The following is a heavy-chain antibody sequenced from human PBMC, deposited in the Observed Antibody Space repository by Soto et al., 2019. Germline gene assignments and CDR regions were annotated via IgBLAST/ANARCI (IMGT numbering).Heavy chain of an antibody. CDR1: GYTLTELS. D-gene: IGHD5-18*01. CDR2: FDPEDGET. J-gene: IGHJ4*02. CDR3: ATATPGYTARVGLSRCC. V-gene: IGHV1-24*01. Sequence: ASVKVSCKVSGYTLTELSMHWVRQAPGKGLEWMGGFDPEDGETIYAQKFQGRVTMTEDTSTDTAYMELSSLRSEDTAVYYCATATPGYTARVGLSRCCWGQRTLITVSS.